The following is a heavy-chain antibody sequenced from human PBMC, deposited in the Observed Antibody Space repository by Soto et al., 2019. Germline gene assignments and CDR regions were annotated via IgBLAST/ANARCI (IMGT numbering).Heavy chain of an antibody. CDR2: INPNSGGT. V-gene: IGHV1-2*04. Sequence: ASVKVSCKASGYTFTGYYMHWVRQAPGQWLEWMGWINPNSGGTNXAQKFQGWXXMTRDTSISTAXMELSXLRSDDTAVXYCARDSSSSVLALDIWGQGTMVTVSS. CDR1: GYTFTGYY. CDR3: ARDSSSSVLALDI. J-gene: IGHJ3*02. D-gene: IGHD6-6*01.